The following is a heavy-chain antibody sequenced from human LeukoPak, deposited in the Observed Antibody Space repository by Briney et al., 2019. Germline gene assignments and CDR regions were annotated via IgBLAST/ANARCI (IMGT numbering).Heavy chain of an antibody. CDR3: ARDRGAGQAVAGSKSDY. Sequence: PGRSLRLSCAASGFTFSSYAMHWVRQAPGKGLEWVAVISYDGSNKYYADSVKGRFTISRDNSKNTLYLQMNSLRAEDTAVYYCARDRGAGQAVAGSKSDYWGQGTLVTVSS. J-gene: IGHJ4*02. D-gene: IGHD6-19*01. V-gene: IGHV3-30-3*01. CDR1: GFTFSSYA. CDR2: ISYDGSNK.